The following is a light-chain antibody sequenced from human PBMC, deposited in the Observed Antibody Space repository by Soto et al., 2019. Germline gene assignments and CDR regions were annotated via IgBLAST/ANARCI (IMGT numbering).Light chain of an antibody. J-gene: IGLJ1*01. CDR2: DVS. Sequence: QSVLTQPASVSGSPGQSITISCTGTSSDVGGYNYASWYQHHPGKAHKLMIFDVSNRPSGVSNRFSGSKSGNTASLTISGLQPEDEADYYCSSYTTSNTRQIVFGTGTKVTVL. CDR3: SSYTTSNTRQIV. CDR1: SSDVGGYNY. V-gene: IGLV2-14*03.